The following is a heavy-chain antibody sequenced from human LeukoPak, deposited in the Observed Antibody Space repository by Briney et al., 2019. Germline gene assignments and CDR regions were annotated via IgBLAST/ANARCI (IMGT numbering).Heavy chain of an antibody. Sequence: GGSLRLSCTSSGFDFNTFAMNWVRQAPGKGLEWVSGISASGSRTYYGGAAKGRFTISRDDSKNMLFLDMNNLRAEDTARYFCARDRSPHYYDSSGYGAFNVWGQGTTVTVSS. CDR1: GFDFNTFA. D-gene: IGHD3-22*01. V-gene: IGHV3-23*01. CDR3: ARDRSPHYYDSSGYGAFNV. J-gene: IGHJ3*01. CDR2: ISASGSRT.